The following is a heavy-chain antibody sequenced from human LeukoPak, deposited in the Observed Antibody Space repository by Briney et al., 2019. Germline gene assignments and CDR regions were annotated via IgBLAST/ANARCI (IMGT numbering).Heavy chain of an antibody. J-gene: IGHJ6*02. CDR1: GYNFTSYW. Sequence: GESLRISCKGSGYNFTSYWISWVRQMPGKGPEWMGRIDPSESYSNYSPSFQGHVNISAEKSIRTAYLQWRSLKASDTDMYYCARQGSSWSQRDSGMEVWGHGNTVNVFS. V-gene: IGHV5-10-1*01. D-gene: IGHD6-13*01. CDR2: IDPSESYS. CDR3: ARQGSSWSQRDSGMEV.